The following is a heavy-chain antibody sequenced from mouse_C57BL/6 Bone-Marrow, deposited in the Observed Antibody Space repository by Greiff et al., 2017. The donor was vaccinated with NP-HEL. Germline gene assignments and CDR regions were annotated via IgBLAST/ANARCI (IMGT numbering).Heavy chain of an antibody. D-gene: IGHD1-1*01. CDR3: RNYFDY. J-gene: IGHJ2*01. CDR2: INSDGGST. V-gene: IGHV5-2*03. CDR1: EYEFPSHD. Sequence: EVKVEESGGGLVQPGESLKLSCESNEYEFPSHDMSWVRKTPEKRLELVAAINSDGGSTYYPDTMERRFIISRDNTKKTLYLQMSSLRSEDTALHPLRNYFDYWGQGTTLTVSS.